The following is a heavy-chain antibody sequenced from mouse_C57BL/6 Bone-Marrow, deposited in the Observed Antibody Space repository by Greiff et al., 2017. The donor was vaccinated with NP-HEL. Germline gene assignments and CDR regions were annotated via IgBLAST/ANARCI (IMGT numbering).Heavy chain of an antibody. CDR2: INPGSGGT. J-gene: IGHJ3*01. Sequence: VQGVESGAELVRPGTSVKVSCKASGYAFTNYLIEWVKQRPGQGLEWIGVINPGSGGTNYNEKFKGKATLTADKSSSTAYMQLSSLTSEDSAVYFCARCPYDGSFAYWGQGTLVTVSA. CDR1: GYAFTNYL. D-gene: IGHD2-3*01. CDR3: ARCPYDGSFAY. V-gene: IGHV1-54*01.